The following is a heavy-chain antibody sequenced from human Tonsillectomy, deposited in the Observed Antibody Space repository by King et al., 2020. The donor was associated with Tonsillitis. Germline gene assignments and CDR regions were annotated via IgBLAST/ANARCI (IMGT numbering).Heavy chain of an antibody. CDR1: GFTFSSYW. Sequence: QLVQSGGGLVQPGRSVRLSCEASGFTFSSYWMHWVRQAPGKELVWVSHINGDGTNTNYADSVKGRFTISRDNAKNTLYLQMNSLRAEDTAVYFCATVGSSAYYVYWGQGTLVTVFS. D-gene: IGHD3-22*01. V-gene: IGHV3-74*02. CDR3: ATVGSSAYYVY. CDR2: INGDGTNT. J-gene: IGHJ4*02.